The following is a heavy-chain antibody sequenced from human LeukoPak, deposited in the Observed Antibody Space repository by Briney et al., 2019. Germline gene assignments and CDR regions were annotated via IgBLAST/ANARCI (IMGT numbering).Heavy chain of an antibody. CDR2: ISGSGGST. CDR3: AKDHRGSGSYYWFDP. CDR1: GFTFSSYA. Sequence: GGSLRLSCAASGFTFSSYAMSWVRQAPGKGLEWVSAISGSGGSTYYADSVKGRFTISRDNSKNTLYLQMNSLRAEDTAVYYCAKDHRGSGSYYWFDPWGQGTLVTVSS. D-gene: IGHD3-10*01. J-gene: IGHJ5*02. V-gene: IGHV3-23*01.